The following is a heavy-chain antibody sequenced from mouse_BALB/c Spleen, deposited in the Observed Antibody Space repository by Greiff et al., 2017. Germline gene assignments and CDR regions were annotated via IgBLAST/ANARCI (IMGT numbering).Heavy chain of an antibody. D-gene: IGHD2-14*01. V-gene: IGHV5-6-5*01. CDR1: GFTFSSYA. CDR2: ISSGGST. Sequence: VESGGGLVKPGGSLKLSCAASGFTFSSYAMSWVRQTPEKRLEWVASISSGGSTYYPDSVKGRFTISRDNARNILYLQMSSLRSEDTAMYYCARGGRYDGYYAMDYWGQGTSVTVSS. CDR3: ARGGRYDGYYAMDY. J-gene: IGHJ4*01.